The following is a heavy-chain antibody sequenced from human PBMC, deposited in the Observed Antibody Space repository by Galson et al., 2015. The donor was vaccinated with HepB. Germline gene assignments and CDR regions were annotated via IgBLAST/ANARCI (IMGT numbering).Heavy chain of an antibody. CDR1: GYTFTSYY. CDR2: INPSGGST. CDR3: ARHCSSSSCYYGMDV. V-gene: IGHV1-46*01. D-gene: IGHD2-2*01. Sequence: SVKVSCKASGYTFTSYYMHWVRQAPGQGLEWMGIINPSGGSTSYAQKFQGRVTMTRDTSTSTLYMELSSLRSEDAAVYYCARHCSSSSCYYGMDVWGRGTTVTVSS. J-gene: IGHJ6*02.